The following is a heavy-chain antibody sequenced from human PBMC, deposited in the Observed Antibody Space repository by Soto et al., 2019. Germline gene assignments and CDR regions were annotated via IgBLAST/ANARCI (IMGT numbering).Heavy chain of an antibody. CDR2: IYYSGST. CDR1: GGSISSYY. D-gene: IGHD2-21*01. CDR3: ARRWGGTFDY. J-gene: IGHJ4*02. V-gene: IGHV4-59*01. Sequence: QVQLQESGPGLVKPSETLSLTCTVSGGSISSYYWSWIRQPPGKGLEWIGYIYYSGSTNYNPALKSRVSIPVDTSKNQLSLKLSSVTAADTAVYYCARRWGGTFDYWGQGTLVTVSS.